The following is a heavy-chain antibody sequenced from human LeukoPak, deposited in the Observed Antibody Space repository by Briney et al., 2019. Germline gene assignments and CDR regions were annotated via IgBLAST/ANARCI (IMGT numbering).Heavy chain of an antibody. J-gene: IGHJ4*02. Sequence: GGSLRLSCAVSGFTFSSYWMHWVRQAPGKGLEWVSVISGSGGTTYYADSVKGRFTTSRDNSKSTLYLQMDSLRAEDTAVYYCAKSTMIEDWGQGTLVTVFS. CDR1: GFTFSSYW. D-gene: IGHD3-22*01. CDR3: AKSTMIED. V-gene: IGHV3-23*01. CDR2: ISGSGGTT.